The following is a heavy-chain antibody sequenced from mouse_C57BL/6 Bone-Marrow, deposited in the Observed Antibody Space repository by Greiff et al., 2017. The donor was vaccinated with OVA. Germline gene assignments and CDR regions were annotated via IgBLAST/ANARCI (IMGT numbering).Heavy chain of an antibody. Sequence: EVQLQESGPELVKPGASVKISCKASGYSFTDYNMNWVKQSNGKSLEWIGVINPNYGTTSYNQKFKGKATLTVDQSSSTAYMQLNSLTSEDSAVYYCARREDYYGSSMSYWYFDVWGTGTTVTVSS. CDR3: ARREDYYGSSMSYWYFDV. CDR1: GYSFTDYN. J-gene: IGHJ1*03. CDR2: INPNYGTT. V-gene: IGHV1-39*01. D-gene: IGHD1-1*01.